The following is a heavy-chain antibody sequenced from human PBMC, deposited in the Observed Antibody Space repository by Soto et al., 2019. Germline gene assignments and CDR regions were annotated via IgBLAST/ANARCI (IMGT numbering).Heavy chain of an antibody. CDR3: ARRERYYGSPGWFDP. CDR1: EGSITSSNNF. CDR2: IFYGGNT. V-gene: IGHV4-39*01. J-gene: IGHJ5*01. D-gene: IGHD3-10*01. Sequence: XGTLSLPCTVSEGSITSSNNFWGWIRRPPGKGLEWIGTIFYGGNTYYNPSLKSRVTMSVDTFKNQFSLNLRSVTAADTAIYFCARRERYYGSPGWFDPWGQGTLVTVSS.